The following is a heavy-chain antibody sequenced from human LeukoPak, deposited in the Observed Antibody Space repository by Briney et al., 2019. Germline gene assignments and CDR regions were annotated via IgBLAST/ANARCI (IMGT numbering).Heavy chain of an antibody. V-gene: IGHV1-69*13. CDR1: GGTFSSYA. D-gene: IGHD1-1*01. J-gene: IGHJ3*01. Sequence: ASVKVSCKASGGTFSSYAISWVRQAPGQGLEWMGGIIPIFGTANYAQKFQGRVMITADESTSTAYMELSSLRSEDTAVYYCASKAREAGTEQIVWGQGTMVTVSS. CDR3: ASKAREAGTEQIV. CDR2: IIPIFGTA.